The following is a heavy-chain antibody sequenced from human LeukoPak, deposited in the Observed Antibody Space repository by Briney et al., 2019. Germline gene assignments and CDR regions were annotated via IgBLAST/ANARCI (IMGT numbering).Heavy chain of an antibody. Sequence: VGSLRLSCTASGFTFSSYAMTWVRQAPGQGLEWVSGISDIGGTTYYADSVKGRFTMSRDNSKNTVYLQKNSLRAEDTAVYYCAKERDIWVRGAGYYSCSWGQGTLVTVSS. J-gene: IGHJ5*02. D-gene: IGHD3-10*01. CDR3: AKERDIWVRGAGYYSCS. CDR1: GFTFSSYA. CDR2: ISDIGGTT. V-gene: IGHV3-23*01.